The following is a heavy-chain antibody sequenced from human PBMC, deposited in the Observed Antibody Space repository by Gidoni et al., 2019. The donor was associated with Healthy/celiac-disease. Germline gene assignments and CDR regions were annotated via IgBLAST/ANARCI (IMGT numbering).Heavy chain of an antibody. D-gene: IGHD4-17*01. V-gene: IGHV1-69*04. CDR3: ARDRGDDDGDSYWYFDL. CDR2: IIPSLGRA. CDR1: GGTYSSYA. Sequence: QVQLVQSGAAVKETGSSVKVSCKAYGGTYSSYAISWVRQAPVQGLEGMGRIIPSLGRANYAQKFQGRVTSTADKSTSTAYMELSSLRSEDTAVYYCARDRGDDDGDSYWYFDLWGRGTLVPVSS. J-gene: IGHJ2*01.